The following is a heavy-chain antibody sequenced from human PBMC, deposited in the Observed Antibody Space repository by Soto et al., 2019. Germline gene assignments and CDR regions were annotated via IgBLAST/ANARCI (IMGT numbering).Heavy chain of an antibody. CDR1: GFTFSSYA. CDR2: ISSNGGST. CDR3: VKDPTEDTAMYPKGYYYYGMDV. J-gene: IGHJ6*02. D-gene: IGHD5-18*01. V-gene: IGHV3-64D*08. Sequence: GGSLRLSCSASGFTFSSYAMHWVRQAPGKGLEYVSAISSNGGSTYYADSVKGRFTISRDNSKNTLYLQMSSLRAEDTAVYYCVKDPTEDTAMYPKGYYYYGMDVWGQGTTVTVSS.